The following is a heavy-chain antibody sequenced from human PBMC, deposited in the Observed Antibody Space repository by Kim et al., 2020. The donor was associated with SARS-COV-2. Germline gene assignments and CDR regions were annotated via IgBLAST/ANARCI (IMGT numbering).Heavy chain of an antibody. V-gene: IGHV4-34*01. J-gene: IGHJ5*02. CDR1: GENFRAYY. CDR3: AKARYFDWLWGRTADNYFDP. D-gene: IGHD3-9*01. CDR2: SNHRGTT. Sequence: SETLSLTCAVYGENFRAYYWSWIRQTPGKGLEWIGESNHRGTTNYNPSLKSRVTISVDTSKSQFSLKLSSVTAADTAVNYCAKARYFDWLWGRTADNYFDPWGQGTLVTVSS.